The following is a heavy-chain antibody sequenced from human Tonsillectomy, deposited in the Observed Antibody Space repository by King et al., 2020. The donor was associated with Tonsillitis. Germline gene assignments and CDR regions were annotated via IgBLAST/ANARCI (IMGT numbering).Heavy chain of an antibody. CDR1: GGSFSDYY. J-gene: IGHJ5*02. CDR3: ASISEGHYHGTCTHNASNCFDP. V-gene: IGHV4-34*01. CDR2: TNHSGST. Sequence: VQLQQWGAGLLEPSETLSLTCAVYGGSFSDYYWTWIRQPPGKGLEWIGETNHSGSTNYNPSLKSRVTISVDTSKNQFSLKVNSVTAADTAVYYCASISEGHYHGTCTHNASNCFDPWGQGTLVTVSS. D-gene: IGHD3-10*01.